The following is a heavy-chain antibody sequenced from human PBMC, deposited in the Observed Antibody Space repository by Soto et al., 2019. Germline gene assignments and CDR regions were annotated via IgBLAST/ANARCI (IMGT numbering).Heavy chain of an antibody. CDR1: GDTFTGYY. Sequence: QVQLVQSGAEVKKPGASVKVSCKASGDTFTGYYMHWVRQAPGQGLEWMGRIDPPSGDTDYAQKLQGRVTMTRDTSIDTAYMELSRLKFDDTAVYYGARRAAAGTFFDFWGQGTLVTVSS. CDR2: IDPPSGDT. D-gene: IGHD6-13*01. V-gene: IGHV1-2*02. CDR3: ARRAAAGTFFDF. J-gene: IGHJ4*02.